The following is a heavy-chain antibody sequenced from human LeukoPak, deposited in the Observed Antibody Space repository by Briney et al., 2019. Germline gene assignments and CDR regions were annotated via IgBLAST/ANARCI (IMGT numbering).Heavy chain of an antibody. J-gene: IGHJ4*02. V-gene: IGHV4-59*01. CDR2: IYYIGST. CDR1: GGSISSYY. Sequence: SETLSLTCTVSGGSISSYYWTWIRQPPGKGLEWIGYIYYIGSTNYNPSLKSRVTISVDTSKNQFSLRLSSVTAADPAVYYCAREVSTNPHFDYWGQGTLVTVSS. CDR3: AREVSTNPHFDY. D-gene: IGHD5/OR15-5a*01.